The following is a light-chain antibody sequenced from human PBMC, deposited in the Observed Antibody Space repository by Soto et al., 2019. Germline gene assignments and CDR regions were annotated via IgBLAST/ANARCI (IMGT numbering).Light chain of an antibody. J-gene: IGKJ4*02. CDR2: AAS. Sequence: EIVMTQSPATLSVSPRDRATLSCRARQSVSSNLAWHQQTPRHAPRLLIYAASTRATGIPPRFSGRGSGTEFTLTISSLQSEDFAVYFCQQYNNWPRTFGVGTKVDIK. CDR1: QSVSSN. V-gene: IGKV3-15*01. CDR3: QQYNNWPRT.